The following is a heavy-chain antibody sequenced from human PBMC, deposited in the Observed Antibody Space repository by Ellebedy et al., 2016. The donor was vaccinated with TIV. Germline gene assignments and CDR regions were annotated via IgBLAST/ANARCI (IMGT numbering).Heavy chain of an antibody. CDR3: AKVHSTRCYERCDRDYYYFYGMDV. V-gene: IGHV3-23*01. CDR1: GFPFSSYA. J-gene: IGHJ6*02. D-gene: IGHD2-2*01. CDR2: ISGSGGST. Sequence: PGGSLRLSCAASGFPFSSYAMSWVRQAPGKGLEWVSDISGSGGSTNYADSVKGRFNISRDNSKDTLYLQMNSLRAEETAVYYYAKVHSTRCYERCDRDYYYFYGMDVWGQGTTVTVSS.